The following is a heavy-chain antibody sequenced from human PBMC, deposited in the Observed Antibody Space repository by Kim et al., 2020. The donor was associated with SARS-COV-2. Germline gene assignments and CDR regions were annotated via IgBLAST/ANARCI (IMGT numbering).Heavy chain of an antibody. Sequence: SPDPVKGRLTVSRDNSKNTLFLQMNSLRGEDTAVYYCAGGSCGGDGRFDYWGQGTLVTVSS. V-gene: IGHV3-30*01. CDR3: AGGSCGGDGRFDY. J-gene: IGHJ4*02. D-gene: IGHD2-21*02.